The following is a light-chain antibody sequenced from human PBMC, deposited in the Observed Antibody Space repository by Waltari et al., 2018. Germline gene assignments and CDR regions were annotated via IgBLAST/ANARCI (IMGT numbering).Light chain of an antibody. Sequence: VILTQSPATLSLSPGERSTLSSRASQSVSSDLVCYQQKPGQAPRLLIYGASSRATSIPDRFSGSGSGKEFTLTISSLEPEDFAVYYCQKYSSSPFTFGPGTKLDIK. CDR1: QSVSSD. CDR2: GAS. V-gene: IGKV3-20*01. J-gene: IGKJ3*01. CDR3: QKYSSSPFT.